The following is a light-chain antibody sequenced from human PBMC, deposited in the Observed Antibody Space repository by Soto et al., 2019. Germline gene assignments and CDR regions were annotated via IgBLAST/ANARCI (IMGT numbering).Light chain of an antibody. Sequence: QSVLTQSPSASGTPGQRVTISCSGSTSNVGTYTVDWYKQVPGAAPKLLIYRNSQRPSGVPDRFSGSKSGTSASLAISGLQSEDEADYYCAAWDDSLDGPVFGGGTKLTVL. V-gene: IGLV1-44*01. J-gene: IGLJ2*01. CDR3: AAWDDSLDGPV. CDR1: TSNVGTYT. CDR2: RNS.